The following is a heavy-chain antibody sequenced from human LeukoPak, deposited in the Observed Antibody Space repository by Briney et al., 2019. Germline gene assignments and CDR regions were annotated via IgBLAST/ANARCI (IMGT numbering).Heavy chain of an antibody. Sequence: SVKVSCKASGGTFSSYAISWVRQAPGQGLEWMGRIIPIFGTANYAQKFQGRVTITTDESTSTAYMELSSLRSEDTAVYYCARDGYSTSHYYYFYMDVWGKGTTVTVSS. V-gene: IGHV1-69*05. CDR1: GGTFSSYA. CDR2: IIPIFGTA. D-gene: IGHD5-18*01. J-gene: IGHJ6*03. CDR3: ARDGYSTSHYYYFYMDV.